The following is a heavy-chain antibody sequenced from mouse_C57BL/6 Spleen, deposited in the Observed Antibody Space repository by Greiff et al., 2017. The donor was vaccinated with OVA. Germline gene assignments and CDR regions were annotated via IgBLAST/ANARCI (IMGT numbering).Heavy chain of an antibody. CDR2: IHPNSGST. J-gene: IGHJ1*03. D-gene: IGHD4-1*01. CDR1: GYTFTSYW. V-gene: IGHV1-64*01. CDR3: ARRLYTGWYFDV. Sequence: QVQLQQPGAELVKPGASVKLSCKASGYTFTSYWMHWVKQRPGQGLEWIGMIHPNSGSTNYNEKFKSKATLTVDKSSSTAYMQLSSLTSEDSAVYYCARRLYTGWYFDVWGTGTTVTVSS.